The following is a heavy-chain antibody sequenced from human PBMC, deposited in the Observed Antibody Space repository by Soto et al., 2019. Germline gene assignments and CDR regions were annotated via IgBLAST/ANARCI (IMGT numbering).Heavy chain of an antibody. Sequence: QVQLVQSGAEVKKPGASVNVSCKASGYTFTSYGISWVRQAPGQGLDWMGWISAYNGNPTYAQKLQGRVTMTTDTSTRTASMERGSLRSADTAVYYCARDQAPSQWLPDNWFDPWGQGTQVPVSS. CDR3: ARDQAPSQWLPDNWFDP. V-gene: IGHV1-18*01. CDR1: GYTFTSYG. J-gene: IGHJ5*02. D-gene: IGHD6-19*01. CDR2: ISAYNGNP.